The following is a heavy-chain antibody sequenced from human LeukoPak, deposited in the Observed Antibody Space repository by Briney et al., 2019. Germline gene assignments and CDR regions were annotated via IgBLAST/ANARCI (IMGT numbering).Heavy chain of an antibody. V-gene: IGHV3-23*01. J-gene: IGHJ4*02. D-gene: IGHD3-3*01. Sequence: GGSLRLSCAASGFTFSSYAMNWVRQAPGKGLEWVSGISGGGGMTYYADSVMGRFTISRDYSKNTLYLQMNSLTAEDTAVYYCATRQSGYHFDYWGQGTLVTVSS. CDR1: GFTFSSYA. CDR3: ATRQSGYHFDY. CDR2: ISGGGGMT.